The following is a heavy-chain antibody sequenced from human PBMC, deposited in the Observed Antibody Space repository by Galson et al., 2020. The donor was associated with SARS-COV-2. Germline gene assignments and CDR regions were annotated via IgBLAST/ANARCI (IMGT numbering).Heavy chain of an antibody. D-gene: IGHD3-16*01. CDR2: ISGSSRTI. Sequence: GGSLRLSCAASGFTFSSHSMNWVRQAPGKGLEWVSYISGSSRTISYADSVKGRFTISRDNAKNSLYLQMNSLRDEDTALYYCARDGGRGYDVDYWGQGTLVTVSS. CDR1: GFTFSSHS. CDR3: ARDGGRGYDVDY. J-gene: IGHJ4*02. V-gene: IGHV3-48*02.